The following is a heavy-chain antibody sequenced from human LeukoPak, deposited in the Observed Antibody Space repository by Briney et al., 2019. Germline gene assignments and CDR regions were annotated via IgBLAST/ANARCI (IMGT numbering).Heavy chain of an antibody. CDR3: AKGREMIRGVVFDY. V-gene: IGHV3-7*03. J-gene: IGHJ4*02. CDR2: IKQDGSEK. CDR1: GFTFSSYW. D-gene: IGHD3-10*01. Sequence: GGSLRLSCAASGFTFSSYWMSWVRQAPGKGLEWVANIKQDGSEKYCVDSVKGRFAISRDNAKNSLYLQMNSLRAEDTALYYCAKGREMIRGVVFDYWGQGTLVTVSS.